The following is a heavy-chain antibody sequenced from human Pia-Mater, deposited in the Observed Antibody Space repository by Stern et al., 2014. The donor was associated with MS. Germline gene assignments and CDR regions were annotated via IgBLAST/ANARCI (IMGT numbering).Heavy chain of an antibody. Sequence: QTQLVQSGPEVKKPGTSVKVSCKASGFTFTSSAVQWVRQARGQRLEWIGWIVVGSGNTNYAQKFQERVTITRDMSTSTAYMELSSLRSEDTAVYYCAAEPMYYSDSVGAFDIWGQGTMVTVSS. CDR3: AAEPMYYSDSVGAFDI. V-gene: IGHV1-58*01. D-gene: IGHD3-22*01. J-gene: IGHJ3*02. CDR1: GFTFTSSA. CDR2: IVVGSGNT.